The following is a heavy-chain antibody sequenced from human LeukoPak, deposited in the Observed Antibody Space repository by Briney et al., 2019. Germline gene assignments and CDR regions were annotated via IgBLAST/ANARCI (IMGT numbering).Heavy chain of an antibody. J-gene: IGHJ4*02. CDR1: GGSISSYY. D-gene: IGHD3-22*01. CDR3: ARAPTYYYDSSGYRNRSPFDY. Sequence: KPSETLSLTCTVSGGSISSYYWSWIRQPPGKGLEWIGYIYYSGSTNYNPSLKSRVTISVDTSKNQFSLKLSSVTAADTAVYYCARAPTYYYDSSGYRNRSPFDYWGQGTLVTVSS. V-gene: IGHV4-59*12. CDR2: IYYSGST.